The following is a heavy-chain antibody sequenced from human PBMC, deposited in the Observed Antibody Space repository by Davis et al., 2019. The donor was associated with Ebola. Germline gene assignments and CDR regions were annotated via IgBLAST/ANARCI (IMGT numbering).Heavy chain of an antibody. D-gene: IGHD5-18*01. Sequence: AASVKVSCKASGYTFTSYGISWVRQAPGQGLEWMGWISAYNGNTNYAQKLQGRVAMTTDTSTSTVYMELRSLRSDDTAVYYCARDRGWIQLSGLFDYWGQGTLVTVSS. CDR3: ARDRGWIQLSGLFDY. V-gene: IGHV1-18*01. CDR1: GYTFTSYG. J-gene: IGHJ4*02. CDR2: ISAYNGNT.